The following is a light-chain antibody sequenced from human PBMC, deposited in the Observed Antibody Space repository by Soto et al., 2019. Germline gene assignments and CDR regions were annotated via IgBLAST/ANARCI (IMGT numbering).Light chain of an antibody. J-gene: IGLJ1*01. V-gene: IGLV1-40*01. CDR3: QSYDSSLSGYV. CDR2: GNS. CDR1: SNNIGAGYD. Sequence: QSVLTQPPSVSGAPGQRVTISCTGSSNNIGAGYDVRWYQQLPGTAPKLLIYGNSNRPSGVPDRFSGSKSGTSASLAITGLQAEDEADYYCQSYDSSLSGYVFGTGTKLTVL.